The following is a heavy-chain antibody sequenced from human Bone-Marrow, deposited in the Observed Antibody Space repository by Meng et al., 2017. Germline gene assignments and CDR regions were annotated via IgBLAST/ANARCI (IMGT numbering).Heavy chain of an antibody. CDR3: ARGWGYYSGGSCYAFNAFDI. D-gene: IGHD2-15*01. CDR2: ISSSGSNI. CDR1: GFTFSDYY. V-gene: IGHV3-11*01. J-gene: IGHJ3*02. Sequence: GESLKISCAASGFTFSDYYMSWVRQAPGKGLEWVSYISSSGSNIYYADSVKGRFTISRDNAKNSLYLQMNSLRAEDTAVYYCARGWGYYSGGSCYAFNAFDIWGQGTMVTVSS.